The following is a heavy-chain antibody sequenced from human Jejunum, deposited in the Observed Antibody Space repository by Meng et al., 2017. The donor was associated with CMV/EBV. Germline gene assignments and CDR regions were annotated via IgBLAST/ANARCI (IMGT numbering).Heavy chain of an antibody. V-gene: IGHV4-61*01. CDR1: GGAVSSGSYY. J-gene: IGHJ6*02. CDR2: IYYSGST. CDR3: ARRYPNYYYGMDV. Sequence: SGGAVSSGSYYWSWTRQPPGKGLEWIGYIYYSGSTRYNPSLKSRVTMSVDTSKNQFSLKLSSVTAADTAVYYCARRYPNYYYGMDVWGQGTTVTVSS. D-gene: IGHD3-9*01.